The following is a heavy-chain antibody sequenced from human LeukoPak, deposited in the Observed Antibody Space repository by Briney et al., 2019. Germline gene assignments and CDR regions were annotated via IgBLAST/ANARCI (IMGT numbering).Heavy chain of an antibody. D-gene: IGHD3-22*01. CDR1: GGSFSGYY. V-gene: IGHV4-34*01. CDR3: ARFDSSDAFDI. J-gene: IGHJ3*02. CDR2: IYHGGST. Sequence: KPSETLSLTCAVYGGSFSGYYWSWIRQPPGKGLEWIGEIYHGGSTNYNSSLKSRVTISIDTSKNQFSLKLSFVTAADTAVYYCARFDSSDAFDIWGQGTMVTVSS.